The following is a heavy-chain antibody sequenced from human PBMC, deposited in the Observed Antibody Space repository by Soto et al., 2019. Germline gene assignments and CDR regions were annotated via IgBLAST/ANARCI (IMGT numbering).Heavy chain of an antibody. Sequence: SETLSLNCPVSGGSISNYYWSWIRQPAGKGLEWIGRIYSSGSTNYNPPLKSRVTMSVDTSKNQFSLKLTYVTAADTAVYFCARATRDYGDYGYFDSWGQGTLVTVSS. J-gene: IGHJ4*02. V-gene: IGHV4-4*07. D-gene: IGHD4-17*01. CDR3: ARATRDYGDYGYFDS. CDR2: IYSSGST. CDR1: GGSISNYY.